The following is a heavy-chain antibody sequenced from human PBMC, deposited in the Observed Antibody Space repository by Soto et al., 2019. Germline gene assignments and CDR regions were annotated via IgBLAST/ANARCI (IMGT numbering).Heavy chain of an antibody. D-gene: IGHD6-19*01. V-gene: IGHV3-23*01. J-gene: IGHJ5*02. CDR2: ISGSGGST. CDR3: AKSNHSGWRNNWFDP. Sequence: GGSLRLSCAASGFTFSSYAMSWVRQAPGKGLEWVSAISGSGGSTYYADSVKGRFTISRDNSKNTLYLQMNSLRAEDTAVYYCAKSNHSGWRNNWFDPWGQGTLVTVSS. CDR1: GFTFSSYA.